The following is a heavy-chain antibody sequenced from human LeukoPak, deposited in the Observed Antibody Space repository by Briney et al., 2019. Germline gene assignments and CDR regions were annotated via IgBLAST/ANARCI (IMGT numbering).Heavy chain of an antibody. CDR2: MYYSTNT. J-gene: IGHJ6*02. CDR1: GGSISSTSYH. D-gene: IGHD3-10*01. V-gene: IGHV4-39*02. Sequence: SETLCLTCAVSGGSISSTSYHWGWLRQPPGKGLEWIGSMYYSTNTYYNSSLKSRATITVDSSKYQFSLKMKSVTAADTAVYYSARVSGDYYYGMYVWGQRTTVTASS. CDR3: ARVSGDYYYGMYV.